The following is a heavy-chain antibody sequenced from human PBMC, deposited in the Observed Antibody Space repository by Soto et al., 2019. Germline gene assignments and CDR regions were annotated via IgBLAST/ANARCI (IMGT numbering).Heavy chain of an antibody. D-gene: IGHD1-26*01. CDR3: AKDRGSYYFDY. Sequence: GGSLRLSCAASGFTFSSYGMHWVRQAPGKGLEWVAVISYDGSNKYYADSVKGRFTISRDNSKNTLYLQMNSLRAEDTAVYYCAKDRGSYYFDYWDQGTLVTVSS. J-gene: IGHJ4*02. CDR1: GFTFSSYG. CDR2: ISYDGSNK. V-gene: IGHV3-30*18.